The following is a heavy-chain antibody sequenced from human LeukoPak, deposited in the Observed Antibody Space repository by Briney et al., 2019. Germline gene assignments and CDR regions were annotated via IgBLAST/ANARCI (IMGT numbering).Heavy chain of an antibody. CDR2: IRYDGSNK. Sequence: GGSLRLSCAASGFTFSSYGMHWVRQAPGKGLEWVAFIRYDGSNKYYADSVKGRFTISRDNSKNTLYLQMNSLRAEDTAVYYCAKPLYYYDSSGYPNDAFDIWGQGTMVTVSS. D-gene: IGHD3-22*01. CDR1: GFTFSSYG. CDR3: AKPLYYYDSSGYPNDAFDI. V-gene: IGHV3-30*02. J-gene: IGHJ3*02.